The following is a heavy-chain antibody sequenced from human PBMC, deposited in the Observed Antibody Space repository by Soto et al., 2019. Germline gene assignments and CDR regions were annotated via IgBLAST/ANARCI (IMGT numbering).Heavy chain of an antibody. V-gene: IGHV3-30-3*01. D-gene: IGHD2-2*01. Sequence: GGSLRLSCAASGFTFSSYAMHWVRQAPGKGLEWVAVISYDGSNKYYADSVKGRFTISRDNSKNTLYLQMNSLRAEDTAVYYCARDPEWSEFVVVPAAAPDGMDVWGQGTTVTVSS. CDR1: GFTFSSYA. CDR3: ARDPEWSEFVVVPAAAPDGMDV. CDR2: ISYDGSNK. J-gene: IGHJ6*02.